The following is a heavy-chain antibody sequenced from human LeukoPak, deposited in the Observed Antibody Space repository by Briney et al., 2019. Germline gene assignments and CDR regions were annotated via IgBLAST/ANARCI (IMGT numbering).Heavy chain of an antibody. Sequence: PGGSLRLSCAASGFTFSSYGMHWVRQAPGKGLEWVAFIRYDGSNKYYADSVKGRFTISRDNSKNTLYLQMNSLRAEDTAVYYCAKDGSGRNWRSFDYWGQGTLVTVSS. CDR1: GFTFSSYG. CDR2: IRYDGSNK. CDR3: AKDGSGRNWRSFDY. V-gene: IGHV3-30*02. J-gene: IGHJ4*02. D-gene: IGHD2-15*01.